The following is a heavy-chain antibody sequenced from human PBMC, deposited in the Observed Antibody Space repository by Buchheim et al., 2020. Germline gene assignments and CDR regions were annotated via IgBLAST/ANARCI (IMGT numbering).Heavy chain of an antibody. CDR1: GFKFSDYS. CDR2: IDSSSRTI. CDR3: AREVPTVISDY. D-gene: IGHD4-17*01. J-gene: IGHJ4*02. V-gene: IGHV3-48*02. Sequence: EVQLVESGGDLVQPGGSLRLSCVVSGFKFSDYSMNWVRQAPGKGLEWISYIDSSSRTIYYADSVKGRFTVSRDNAKNLHYLQMNSLTNDDAAVYYCAREVPTVISDYWGQGTL.